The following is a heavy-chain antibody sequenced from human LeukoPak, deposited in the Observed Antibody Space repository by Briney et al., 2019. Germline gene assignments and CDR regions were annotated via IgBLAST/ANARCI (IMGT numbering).Heavy chain of an antibody. CDR2: ISGSGGST. CDR1: GFTFSNYG. D-gene: IGHD2-21*02. CDR3: TKSHHVTAIDY. Sequence: GGSLRLSCAASGFTFSNYGMSWVRQAPGKGLEWVSAISGSGGSTYYADSVKGRFTISRDNSKNTLYLQMNSLRAEDTAVYYCTKSHHVTAIDYWGQGTLVTVSS. J-gene: IGHJ4*02. V-gene: IGHV3-23*01.